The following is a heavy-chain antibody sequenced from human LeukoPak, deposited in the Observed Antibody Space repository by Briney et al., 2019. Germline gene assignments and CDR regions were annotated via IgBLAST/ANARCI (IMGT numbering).Heavy chain of an antibody. V-gene: IGHV3-21*01. D-gene: IGHD1-26*01. CDR3: ASEEEVGATDY. Sequence: ASVKVSCKASGGTFSSYSMNWVRQAPGKGLEWVSSISSSSSYIYYADSVKGRFTISRDNAKDSLYLQMNSLRAEDTAVYYCASEEEVGATDYWGQGTLVTVSS. J-gene: IGHJ4*02. CDR1: GGTFSSYS. CDR2: ISSSSSYI.